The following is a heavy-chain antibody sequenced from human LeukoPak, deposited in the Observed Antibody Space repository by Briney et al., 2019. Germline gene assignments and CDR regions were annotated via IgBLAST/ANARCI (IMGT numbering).Heavy chain of an antibody. D-gene: IGHD5-12*01. CDR2: INHSGST. Sequence: SETLSLTCAVYGGSFSGYYWSWIRQPPGKGLEWIGEINHSGSTNYNPSLKSRVTISVGTSKNQFSLKLSSVTAADTAVYYCASAIVATIGWFDPWGQGTLVTVSS. J-gene: IGHJ5*02. CDR3: ASAIVATIGWFDP. V-gene: IGHV4-34*01. CDR1: GGSFSGYY.